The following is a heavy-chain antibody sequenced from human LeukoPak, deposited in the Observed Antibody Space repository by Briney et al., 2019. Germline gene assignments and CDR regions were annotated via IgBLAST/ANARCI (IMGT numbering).Heavy chain of an antibody. Sequence: PGGSLRLSCAASGFTFSDYYMSWIRQAPGKGPEWVSYISSSGSTIYYADSVKGRFTISRDNAKNSLYLQMNSLRAEDTAVYYCARDRSSSSWYRWFDPWGQGTLVTVSS. J-gene: IGHJ5*02. CDR3: ARDRSSSSWYRWFDP. CDR2: ISSSGSTI. V-gene: IGHV3-11*01. CDR1: GFTFSDYY. D-gene: IGHD6-13*01.